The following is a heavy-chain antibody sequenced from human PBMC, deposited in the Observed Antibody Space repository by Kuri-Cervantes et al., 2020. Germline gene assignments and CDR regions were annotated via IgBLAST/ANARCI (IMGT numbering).Heavy chain of an antibody. J-gene: IGHJ4*02. Sequence: GGSLRLSCAASGFTFSSHAMYWVRQAPGKGLEWVAVISYDGSNEYYADSVKGRFTISKDNSKNTLYLQTNSLRAEDTAVYYCAKARGLYSSSPPPEYWGQGTLVTVSS. CDR1: GFTFSSHA. D-gene: IGHD6-6*01. V-gene: IGHV3-30*18. CDR3: AKARGLYSSSPPPEY. CDR2: ISYDGSNE.